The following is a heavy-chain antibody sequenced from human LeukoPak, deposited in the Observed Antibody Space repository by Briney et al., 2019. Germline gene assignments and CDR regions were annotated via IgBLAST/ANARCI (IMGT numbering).Heavy chain of an antibody. CDR3: AKGMHGYINYFDY. Sequence: PGGSLRLSCAASGFTFSSYAMSWVRQAPGKGLEWVSAISGSGGSTYYADSVKGRFTISRDNSKNTLHLQMNSLRAEDTAVYYCAKGMHGYINYFDYWGQGTLVTVSS. V-gene: IGHV3-23*01. CDR1: GFTFSSYA. J-gene: IGHJ4*02. D-gene: IGHD1-1*01. CDR2: ISGSGGST.